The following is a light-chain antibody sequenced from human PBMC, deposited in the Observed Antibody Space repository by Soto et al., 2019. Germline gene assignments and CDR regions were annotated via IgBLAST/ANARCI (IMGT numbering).Light chain of an antibody. V-gene: IGLV2-14*01. CDR2: QVT. Sequence: QSALTQPASVSGSPGQSITISCTGTSSDVGGYDYVSWYQLHPGKAPKLMIFQVTNRPSGVSNRFSGSKSGSTASLTISGLQAEDEADYYCCSSGGSPTYVFGTGTKLTVL. CDR1: SSDVGGYDY. CDR3: CSSGGSPTYV. J-gene: IGLJ1*01.